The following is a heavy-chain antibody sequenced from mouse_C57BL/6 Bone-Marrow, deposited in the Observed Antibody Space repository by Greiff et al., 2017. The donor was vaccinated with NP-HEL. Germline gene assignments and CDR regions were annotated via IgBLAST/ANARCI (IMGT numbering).Heavy chain of an antibody. CDR3: ARAYYYYAMDY. CDR1: GYAFTNYL. V-gene: IGHV1-54*01. Sequence: VKLMESGAELVRPGTSVKVSCKASGYAFTNYLIEWVKQRPGQGLEWIGVINPGSGGTNYNEKFKGKATLTADKSSSTAYMQLSSLTSEDSAVYFCARAYYYYAMDYWGQGTSVTVSS. J-gene: IGHJ4*01. D-gene: IGHD2-10*01. CDR2: INPGSGGT.